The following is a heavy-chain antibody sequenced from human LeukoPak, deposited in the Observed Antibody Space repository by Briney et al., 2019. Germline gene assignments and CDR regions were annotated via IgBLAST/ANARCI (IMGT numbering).Heavy chain of an antibody. CDR3: ARGYYYDSSGYYPTFFDY. V-gene: IGHV4-59*01. CDR2: IYYSGST. D-gene: IGHD3-22*01. CDR1: GGSTSSYY. Sequence: SETLSLTCTVSGGSTSSYYWSWIRQPPGKGLEWIGYIYYSGSTNYNPSLKSRVTISVDTSKNQFSLKLSSVTAADTAVYYCARGYYYDSSGYYPTFFDYWGQGTLVTVSS. J-gene: IGHJ4*02.